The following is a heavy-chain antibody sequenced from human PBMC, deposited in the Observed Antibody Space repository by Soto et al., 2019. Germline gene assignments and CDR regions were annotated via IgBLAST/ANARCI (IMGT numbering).Heavy chain of an antibody. V-gene: IGHV3-21*04. CDR3: ARDGINGNGMFDWFDP. J-gene: IGHJ5*02. Sequence: GSLRLSCIGSGFTFSSYAMNWVRQAPGKGLEWVSSISSSSKYIYYTDSVKGRFTISRDDSRSTLYLHMSSLRAEDTAMYYCARDGINGNGMFDWFDPWGHGTLVTVSS. CDR1: GFTFSSYA. D-gene: IGHD2-8*01. CDR2: ISSSSKYI.